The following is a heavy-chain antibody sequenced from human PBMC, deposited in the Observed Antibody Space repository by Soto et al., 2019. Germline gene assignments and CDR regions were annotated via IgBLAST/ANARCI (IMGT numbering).Heavy chain of an antibody. D-gene: IGHD2-2*01. CDR2: IIPIFGTA. CDR1: GGTFSSYA. V-gene: IGHV1-69*06. Sequence: SVTVSCKASGGTFSSYAISWVRQAPGQGLEWMGGIIPIFGTANYAQKFQGRVTITADKSTSTAYMELSSLRSEDTAVYYCARGYCSSTSCCGRLSGWFDPWGQATRVTVSS. J-gene: IGHJ5*02. CDR3: ARGYCSSTSCCGRLSGWFDP.